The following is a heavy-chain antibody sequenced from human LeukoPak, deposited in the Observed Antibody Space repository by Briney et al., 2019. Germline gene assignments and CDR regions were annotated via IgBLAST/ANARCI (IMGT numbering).Heavy chain of an antibody. CDR2: LAGSGST. Sequence: GRSQRLSCVASGFAFSSFAMSWVRQAPGKGLEWVSGLAGSGSTYHADSVKGRFTISRDNSKNTLSLQMNSLRAEDTAVYYCAKMKGWRLYDYCMDVWGKGTTVTVSS. J-gene: IGHJ6*03. V-gene: IGHV3-23*01. CDR1: GFAFSSFA. D-gene: IGHD2-15*01. CDR3: AKMKGWRLYDYCMDV.